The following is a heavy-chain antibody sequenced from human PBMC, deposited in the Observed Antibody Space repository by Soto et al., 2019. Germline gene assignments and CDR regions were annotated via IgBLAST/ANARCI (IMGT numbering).Heavy chain of an antibody. Sequence: EVQMLESGGGLVQPGGSLRLSCAASGFIFSDYAMSWVRQAPGKGLEWVAGMGGANGDTYYTESVRGRFAISRDNSKSMLFLQLSSLRAEDTAVYFCAKDGVDHNSVWDPFDIWGQGTLVTVSS. CDR1: GFIFSDYA. CDR2: MGGANGDT. CDR3: AKDGVDHNSVWDPFDI. J-gene: IGHJ3*02. D-gene: IGHD2-15*01. V-gene: IGHV3-23*01.